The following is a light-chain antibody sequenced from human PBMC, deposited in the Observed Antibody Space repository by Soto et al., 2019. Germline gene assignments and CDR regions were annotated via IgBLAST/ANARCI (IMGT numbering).Light chain of an antibody. CDR3: QHRSNWLWT. J-gene: IGKJ1*01. V-gene: IGKV3-11*01. CDR1: QSVSSY. Sequence: EVLLTQSPATLSLSPGERATLSCRASQSVSSYLAWYQQKPGQAPRLLIFDTSKRAPGIPVRFTGSASGTDFTLTISRLQPEDVAVYYCQHRSNWLWTFGQGTKVELK. CDR2: DTS.